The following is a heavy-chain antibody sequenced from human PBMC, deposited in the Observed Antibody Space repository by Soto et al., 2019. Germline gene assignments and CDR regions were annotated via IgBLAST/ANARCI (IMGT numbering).Heavy chain of an antibody. V-gene: IGHV3-43*01. D-gene: IGHD1-26*01. CDR3: AKDSGSYFHGMDV. J-gene: IGHJ6*02. CDR1: GFTFDDYT. Sequence: GGSLRLSCAASGFTFDDYTMHWVRQAPGKGLEWVSLISWDGGSTYYADSVKGRFTISRDNSKNSLYLQMNSLRTEDTALYYCAKDSGSYFHGMDVWGQGTTVTVSS. CDR2: ISWDGGST.